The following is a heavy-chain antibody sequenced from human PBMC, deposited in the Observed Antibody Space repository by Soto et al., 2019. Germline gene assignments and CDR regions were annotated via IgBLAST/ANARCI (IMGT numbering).Heavy chain of an antibody. CDR1: GFTFSSYS. J-gene: IGHJ6*02. CDR2: ISSSSSTI. CDR3: ARDQQAAAGGGSRWYYYYYGMDV. D-gene: IGHD6-13*01. Sequence: EVQLVESGGGLVQPGGSLRLSCAASGFTFSSYSMNWVRQAPGKGLEWVSYISSSSSTIYYADSVKGRFTISRDNAKNSLYLQMNSLRDEDTAVYYCARDQQAAAGGGSRWYYYYYGMDVWGQGTTVTVSS. V-gene: IGHV3-48*02.